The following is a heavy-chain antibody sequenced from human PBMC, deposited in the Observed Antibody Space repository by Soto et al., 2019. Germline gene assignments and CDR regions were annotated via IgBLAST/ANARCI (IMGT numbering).Heavy chain of an antibody. V-gene: IGHV5-10-1*01. Sequence: GASLKISCKGSGYSFTSYWISWVRQMPGKGLEWMGRIDPSDSYTNYSPSFQGHVTISADKSISTAYLQWSSLKASDTAMYYCASHRGIAAAGEFDIWGQGTMVTVSS. CDR3: ASHRGIAAAGEFDI. J-gene: IGHJ3*02. D-gene: IGHD6-13*01. CDR1: GYSFTSYW. CDR2: IDPSDSYT.